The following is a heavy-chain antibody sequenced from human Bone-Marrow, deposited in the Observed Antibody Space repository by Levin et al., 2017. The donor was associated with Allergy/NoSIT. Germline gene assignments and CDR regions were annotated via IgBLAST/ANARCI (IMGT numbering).Heavy chain of an antibody. CDR2: IGTTGDT. J-gene: IGHJ6*03. CDR1: GFTFSSDD. CDR3: ARGPYPSGYMDV. V-gene: IGHV3-13*04. Sequence: PGGSLRLSCAASGFTFSSDDMHWVRQDRGKGLEWVSAIGTTGDTYYADSVKGRFTISRENAKNSLYLQLNSLGAGDTAVYYCARGPYPSGYMDVWGKGTTVTVSS. D-gene: IGHD2-2*02.